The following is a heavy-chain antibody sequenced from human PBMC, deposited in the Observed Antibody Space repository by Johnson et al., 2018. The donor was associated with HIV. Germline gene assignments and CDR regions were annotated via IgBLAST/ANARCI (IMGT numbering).Heavy chain of an antibody. CDR2: IYGGGST. J-gene: IGHJ3*02. Sequence: EVQVVESGGGLIQPGGSLRLSCAASGFTVSSNYMSWVRQAPGKGLEWVSFIYGGGSTYYADSVKGRFTISRDNYKNTLSLQMNSLRAEDTAGYYCARDTRDLDAFDIWGQGTMVTVSS. CDR3: ARDTRDLDAFDI. V-gene: IGHV3-53*01. CDR1: GFTVSSNY. D-gene: IGHD2-15*01.